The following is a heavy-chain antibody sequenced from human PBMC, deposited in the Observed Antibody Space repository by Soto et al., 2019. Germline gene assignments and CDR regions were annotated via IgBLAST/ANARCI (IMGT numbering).Heavy chain of an antibody. CDR1: GGTFSSYT. V-gene: IGHV1-18*01. CDR2: ISAYNGNT. D-gene: IGHD6-19*01. J-gene: IGHJ5*02. CDR3: AREGAVAGSRWFDP. Sequence: ASVKVSCKASGGTFSSYTISWVRQAPGQGLEWMGWISAYNGNTNYAQKLQGRVTMTTDTSTSTAYMELRSLRSDDTAVYYCAREGAVAGSRWFDPWGQGTLVTVSS.